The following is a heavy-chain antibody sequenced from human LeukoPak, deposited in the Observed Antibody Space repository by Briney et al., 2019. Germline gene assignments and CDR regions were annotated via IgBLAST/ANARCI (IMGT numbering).Heavy chain of an antibody. J-gene: IGHJ4*02. Sequence: PGGSLRLSCAASGFTFSSYWMHWVRQAPGKGLVWVLRINSDGSSTSYADSVKGRFTISRDNAKNTLYLQMNSLRAEDTAVYYCARITGYDSGGFPVDFDYWGQGTLVTVSS. V-gene: IGHV3-74*01. CDR3: ARITGYDSGGFPVDFDY. CDR2: INSDGSST. CDR1: GFTFSSYW. D-gene: IGHD3-22*01.